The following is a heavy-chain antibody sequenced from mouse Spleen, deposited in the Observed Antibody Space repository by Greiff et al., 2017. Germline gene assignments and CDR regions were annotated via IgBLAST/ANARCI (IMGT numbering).Heavy chain of an antibody. D-gene: IGHD1-1*01. CDR1: GFNIKDDY. Sequence: EVQVVESGAELVRPGASVKLSCTASGFNIKDDYMHWVKQRPEQGLEWIGWIDPENGDTEYASKFQGKATITADTSSNTAYLQLSSLTSEDTAVYYCTTEHYYGSSYGAYWGQGTLVTVSA. CDR3: TTEHYYGSSYGAY. CDR2: IDPENGDT. J-gene: IGHJ3*01. V-gene: IGHV14-4*01.